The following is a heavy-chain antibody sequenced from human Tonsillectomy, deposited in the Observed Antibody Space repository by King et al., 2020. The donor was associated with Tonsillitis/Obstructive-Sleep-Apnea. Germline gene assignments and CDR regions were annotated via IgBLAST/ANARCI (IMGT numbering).Heavy chain of an antibody. CDR2: IYYSGST. D-gene: IGHD6-13*01. V-gene: IGHV4-59*08. CDR1: GGSISSYY. CDR3: ARLVAAAGRGYTWFDP. J-gene: IGHJ5*02. Sequence: VQLQESGPGLVKPSETLSLTCTVSGGSISSYYWSWIRQPPGKGLEWIGYIYYSGSTNYNPSLKSRVTMSVDTSKNQFSLKLSSVTAADTAVYYCARLVAAAGRGYTWFDPWGQGTLVTVSS.